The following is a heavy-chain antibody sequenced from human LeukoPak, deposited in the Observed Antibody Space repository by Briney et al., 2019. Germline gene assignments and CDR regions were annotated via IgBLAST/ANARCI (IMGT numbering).Heavy chain of an antibody. D-gene: IGHD2-15*01. CDR3: TTRRQDGW. Sequence: GGSLRLSCVGSGYTFSDAWMSWVRQAPGKGLEWVGRIKGKSDGGTIDYAAPVKGRFTISRDDSRNTLYLQMNSLKTEDTAVYYCTTRRQDGWWGQGTLVTVS. CDR2: IKGKSDGGTI. CDR1: GYTFSDAW. J-gene: IGHJ4*02. V-gene: IGHV3-15*01.